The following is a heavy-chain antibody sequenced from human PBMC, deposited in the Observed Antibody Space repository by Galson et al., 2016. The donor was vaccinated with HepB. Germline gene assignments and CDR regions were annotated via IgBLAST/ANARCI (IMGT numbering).Heavy chain of an antibody. CDR1: GFTFSSYW. CDR3: ARDHGGYNPMDY. V-gene: IGHV3-74*01. J-gene: IGHJ4*02. D-gene: IGHD5-24*01. CDR2: IRSNGGAP. Sequence: SLRLSCAASGFTFSSYWMHWVRQAPGKGLVWVSRIRSNGGAPSYADSVRGRFTISRDNAKNTLYLQMNSLRVEDTAVYYCARDHGGYNPMDYWGQGTLVTVSS.